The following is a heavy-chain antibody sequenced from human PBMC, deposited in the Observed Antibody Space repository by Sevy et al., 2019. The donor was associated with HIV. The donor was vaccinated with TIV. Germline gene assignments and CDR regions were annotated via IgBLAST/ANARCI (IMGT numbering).Heavy chain of an antibody. CDR2: ISWNSGSI. CDR1: GFTFDDYA. V-gene: IGHV3-9*01. CDR3: AKDIRRAVRGVTYYYYYGMDV. Sequence: GGSLRLSCAASGFTFDDYAMHWVRQAPGKGLEWVSGISWNSGSIGYADSVKGRFTISRDNAKNSLYLQMNSLRAEDTALYYCAKDIRRAVRGVTYYYYYGMDVWGQGTTVTVSS. D-gene: IGHD3-10*01. J-gene: IGHJ6*02.